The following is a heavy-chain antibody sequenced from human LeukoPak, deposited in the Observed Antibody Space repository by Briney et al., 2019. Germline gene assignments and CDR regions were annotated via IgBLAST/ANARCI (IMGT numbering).Heavy chain of an antibody. D-gene: IGHD3-16*02. V-gene: IGHV3-23*01. Sequence: GGSLRLSCAASGFTFSSYAMSWVRQAPGKGLEWVSAISGSGGSTYYADSVKGRFTISRDNSKNTLYLQMNSPRAEDTAVYYCAKAIPDYDYVWGSYRSPYYFDYWGQGTLVTVSS. J-gene: IGHJ4*02. CDR1: GFTFSSYA. CDR3: AKAIPDYDYVWGSYRSPYYFDY. CDR2: ISGSGGST.